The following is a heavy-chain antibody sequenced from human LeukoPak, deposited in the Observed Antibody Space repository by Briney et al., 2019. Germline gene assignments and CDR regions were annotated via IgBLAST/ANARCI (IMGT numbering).Heavy chain of an antibody. CDR3: ARTYYYGSGSYYGVNY. Sequence: GESLKISCKGSGYSFTSYWIGWVRQMPGKGLEWMGIIYPDDSDTRYSPSFQGQVTISADKSISTAYLQWSSLKASDTAMYYCARTYYYGSGSYYGVNYWGQGTLVTVSS. V-gene: IGHV5-51*01. CDR1: GYSFTSYW. J-gene: IGHJ4*02. CDR2: IYPDDSDT. D-gene: IGHD3-10*01.